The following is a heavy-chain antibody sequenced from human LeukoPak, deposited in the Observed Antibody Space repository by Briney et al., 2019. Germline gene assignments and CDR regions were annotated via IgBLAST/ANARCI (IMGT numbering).Heavy chain of an antibody. V-gene: IGHV1-69*05. Sequence: GASVKVSCKASGGTFSSYAISWVRQAPGQGLEWMGGIIPIFGTANYAQKFQGRVTITTDESTSTAYMELSSLRSEDTAVYYCASAAAGYCSSTSCYPGDNWFDPWGQGTLVTVSS. CDR2: IIPIFGTA. D-gene: IGHD2-2*01. J-gene: IGHJ5*02. CDR1: GGTFSSYA. CDR3: ASAAAGYCSSTSCYPGDNWFDP.